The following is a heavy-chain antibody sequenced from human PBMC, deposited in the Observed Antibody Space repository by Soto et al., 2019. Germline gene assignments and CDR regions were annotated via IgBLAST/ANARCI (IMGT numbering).Heavy chain of an antibody. J-gene: IGHJ6*02. V-gene: IGHV4-59*01. CDR1: GDSISRYY. CDR3: ARDQGGEFLEGSGMDV. Sequence: QVQLQESGPGLVKPSETLSLTCTVSGDSISRYYWSWIRLSPGKGLEWIGYIYYSGETNYNPSVKSRVTISVDRTKNQFSLKLSSVTAADTAVYYCARDQGGEFLEGSGMDVWGQGTTVTVSS. CDR2: IYYSGET. D-gene: IGHD3-10*01.